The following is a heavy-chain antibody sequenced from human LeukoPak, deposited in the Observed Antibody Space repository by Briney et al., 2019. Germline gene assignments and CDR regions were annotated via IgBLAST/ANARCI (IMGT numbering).Heavy chain of an antibody. CDR1: GFIFSQFW. CDR2: INGDGSST. Sequence: GGSLRLSCAGSGFIFSQFWMQWVRQVPGKGLVWVSRINGDGSSTNYADSVKGRFTISRDNAKNTLYLQMNSLRAEDTAVYYCARPPPVTTVVRWYYFDYWGQGTLVTVSS. D-gene: IGHD4-23*01. V-gene: IGHV3-74*01. CDR3: ARPPPVTTVVRWYYFDY. J-gene: IGHJ4*02.